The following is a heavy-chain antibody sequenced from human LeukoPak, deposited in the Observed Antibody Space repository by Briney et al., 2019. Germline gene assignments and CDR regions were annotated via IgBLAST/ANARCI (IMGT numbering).Heavy chain of an antibody. CDR1: GGSISSYY. J-gene: IGHJ5*02. Sequence: PSETLSLTCTASGGSISSYYWSWIRQPAGKGLEWIGRIYTSGSTNYNPSLKSRVTMSVDTSKNQFSLKLSSVTAADTAVYYCARGQSLARGGPLLWFDPWGQGTLVTVSS. CDR3: ARGQSLARGGPLLWFDP. D-gene: IGHD3-10*01. V-gene: IGHV4-4*07. CDR2: IYTSGST.